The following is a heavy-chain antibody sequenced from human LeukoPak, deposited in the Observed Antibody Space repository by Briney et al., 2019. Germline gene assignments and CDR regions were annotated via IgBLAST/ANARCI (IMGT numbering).Heavy chain of an antibody. D-gene: IGHD6-13*01. CDR1: GGTFSSYA. CDR2: IIPILGIA. J-gene: IGHJ4*02. CDR3: ARAHEGYSSSPGPY. V-gene: IGHV1-69*04. Sequence: SVKVSCKASGGTFSSYAISWVRQAPGQGLEWMGRIIPILGIANYAQRFQGRVTITADKSTSTAYMELSSLRSEDTAVYYCARAHEGYSSSPGPYWGQGTLVTVSS.